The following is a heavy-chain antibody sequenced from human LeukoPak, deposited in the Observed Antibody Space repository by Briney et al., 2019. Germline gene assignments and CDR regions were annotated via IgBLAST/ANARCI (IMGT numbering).Heavy chain of an antibody. CDR2: IYYSGST. J-gene: IGHJ4*02. D-gene: IGHD3-9*01. Sequence: SETLSLTCTVSGGSISSSSYYWGWIRQPPGKGLEWIGSIYYSGSTYYNPSLKSRVTISVDTSKNQFSLKLSSVTAADTAVYYCARHQAPNDILTGYNFDYWGQGTLVTVSS. CDR1: GGSISSSSYY. V-gene: IGHV4-39*01. CDR3: ARHQAPNDILTGYNFDY.